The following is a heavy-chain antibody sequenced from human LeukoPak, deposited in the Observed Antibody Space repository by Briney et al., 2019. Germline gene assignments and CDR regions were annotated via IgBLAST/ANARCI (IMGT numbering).Heavy chain of an antibody. J-gene: IGHJ4*02. CDR3: VRDGVDTAMAPDY. D-gene: IGHD5-18*01. Sequence: PGGSLRLSCAASGFTFSSYGMHWVRQAPGKGLEWVAVIWYDGSNKYYADSVKGRFTISRDNSKNTLYLQMNSLRAEDTAVYYCVRDGVDTAMAPDYWGQGTLVTVSS. CDR1: GFTFSSYG. V-gene: IGHV3-33*01. CDR2: IWYDGSNK.